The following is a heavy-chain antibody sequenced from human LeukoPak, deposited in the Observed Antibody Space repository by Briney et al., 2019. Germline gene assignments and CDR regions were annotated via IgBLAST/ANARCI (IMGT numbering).Heavy chain of an antibody. CDR2: INHSGST. D-gene: IGHD4-23*01. Sequence: PSETLSLTCAVYGGSFSGYHWSWIRQPPGKGLEWIGEINHSGSTNYNPSLKSRVTISVDTSKNQFSLKLSSVTAADTAVYYCASDYGGNSGKIDYWGQGTLVTVSS. J-gene: IGHJ4*02. CDR3: ASDYGGNSGKIDY. CDR1: GGSFSGYH. V-gene: IGHV4-34*01.